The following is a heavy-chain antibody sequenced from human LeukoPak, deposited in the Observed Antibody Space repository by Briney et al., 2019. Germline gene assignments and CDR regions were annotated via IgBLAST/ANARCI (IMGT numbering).Heavy chain of an antibody. CDR3: ASQWFGELLGGDAFDI. CDR1: GGSISSYY. Sequence: PSETLSLTCTVSGGSISSYYWSWIRLPPGERLEWIAYIYYSGSTNYNPSLKSRVTMAVDTSKKQFSLKLSSVTAADTAVYYCASQWFGELLGGDAFDIWGQGTMVTVSS. D-gene: IGHD3-10*01. CDR2: IYYSGST. J-gene: IGHJ3*02. V-gene: IGHV4-59*01.